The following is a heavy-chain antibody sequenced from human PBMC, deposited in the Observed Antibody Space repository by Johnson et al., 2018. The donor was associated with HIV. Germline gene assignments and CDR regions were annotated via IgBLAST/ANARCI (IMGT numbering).Heavy chain of an antibody. CDR2: ISYDGTCE. CDR1: GFTFSRCA. V-gene: IGHV3-30*04. CDR3: AKESDHFDAVASDI. D-gene: IGHD1-14*01. Sequence: QVQLVESGGGVVQPGRSLRLSCAASGFTFSRCAMHWVRQSPGKGLEWVAVISYDGTCEYYADAVKGRFTVSRDNSQNILYLHMNSLRTDDTAMYYCAKESDHFDAVASDIWGQGTMVTVSS. J-gene: IGHJ3*02.